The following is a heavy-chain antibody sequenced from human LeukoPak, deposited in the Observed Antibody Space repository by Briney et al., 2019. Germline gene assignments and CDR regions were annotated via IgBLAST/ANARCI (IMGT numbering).Heavy chain of an antibody. V-gene: IGHV6-1*01. CDR1: GDSVSSNSAA. J-gene: IGHJ6*02. CDR3: ARDLAELLWSPVHVMYYYYGMDV. CDR2: TYYRSKWYN. Sequence: SQTLSLTCAISGDSVSSNSAAWNWIRQSPSRGLEWLGRTYYRSKWYNDYAVSVKSRITINPDTSKNQFSLQLNSVTPEDTAVYYCARDLAELLWSPVHVMYYYYGMDVWGQGTTVTVS. D-gene: IGHD1-26*01.